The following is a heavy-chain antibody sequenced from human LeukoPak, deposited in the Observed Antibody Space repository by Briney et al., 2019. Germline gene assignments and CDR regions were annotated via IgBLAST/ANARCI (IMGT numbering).Heavy chain of an antibody. J-gene: IGHJ5*02. Sequence: ASVKVSCKASGYTFTTYAISWVRQAPGQGLEWMGWISAYNGNTHYAQKVQGRVTMTTDTSTSTAYMELSRLRSDDTAVYYCARASIAARRGGSYWFDPWGQGTLVTVSS. CDR2: ISAYNGNT. V-gene: IGHV1-18*01. CDR1: GYTFTTYA. D-gene: IGHD6-6*01. CDR3: ARASIAARRGGSYWFDP.